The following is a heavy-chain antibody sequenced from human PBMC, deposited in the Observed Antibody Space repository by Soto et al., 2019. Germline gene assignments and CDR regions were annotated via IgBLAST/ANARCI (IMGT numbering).Heavy chain of an antibody. J-gene: IGHJ6*01. CDR2: SRNRVNSHTT. Sequence: EVQLEESGGGLVQPGGSLRLSCAASGFTVSDHYMDWVRQAPGKGLEWVARSRNRVNSHTTEYAASVKGRFTISRDESKSSLYLQMNSLKIEDTAVYYCTRGLLGGAPSYTFHGMDVWGQGTTVTVSS. V-gene: IGHV3-72*01. CDR1: GFTVSDHY. D-gene: IGHD1-26*01. CDR3: TRGLLGGAPSYTFHGMDV.